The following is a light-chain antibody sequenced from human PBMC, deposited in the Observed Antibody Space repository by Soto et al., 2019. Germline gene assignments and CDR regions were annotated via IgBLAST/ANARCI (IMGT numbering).Light chain of an antibody. Sequence: QSVLTQPASVSGSPGQSITISCTGTSSDVGLYNLVSWYQQLPGKAPKLIIYEVNERPSGISDRFSGSKSGNTASLTISGLQAEDEADYYCCSYVGSSILMFGGGTKLTVL. CDR1: SSDVGLYNL. V-gene: IGLV2-23*02. CDR3: CSYVGSSILM. J-gene: IGLJ3*02. CDR2: EVN.